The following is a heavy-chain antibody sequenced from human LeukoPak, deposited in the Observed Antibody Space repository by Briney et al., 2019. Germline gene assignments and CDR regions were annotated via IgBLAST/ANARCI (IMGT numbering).Heavy chain of an antibody. V-gene: IGHV4-34*01. Sequence: PSETLSLTCAVYGGSFSGYYWSWIRQPPGKGLEWIGEINHSGSTNYNPSLKSRVTISVDTSKNQFSLKLSSVTAADTAVYYCARGLDRSSYGSGKYYFDYWGQGTLVTVSS. CDR2: INHSGST. D-gene: IGHD3-10*01. J-gene: IGHJ4*02. CDR3: ARGLDRSSYGSGKYYFDY. CDR1: GGSFSGYY.